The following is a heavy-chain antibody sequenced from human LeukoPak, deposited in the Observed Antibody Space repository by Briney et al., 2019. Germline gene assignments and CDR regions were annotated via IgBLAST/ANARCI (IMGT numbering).Heavy chain of an antibody. CDR2: ISAYNGNT. D-gene: IGHD5-18*01. J-gene: IGHJ6*03. CDR3: ARGGRGYSYGYYYYYMDV. Sequence: ASVKVSCKASGYTFTSYGISWVRQAPGQGLEWMGWISAYNGNTNYAQKLQGRVTMTTDTSTSTAYMELRSLRSDDTAVYYRARGGRGYSYGYYYYYMDVWGKGTTVTVSS. CDR1: GYTFTSYG. V-gene: IGHV1-18*01.